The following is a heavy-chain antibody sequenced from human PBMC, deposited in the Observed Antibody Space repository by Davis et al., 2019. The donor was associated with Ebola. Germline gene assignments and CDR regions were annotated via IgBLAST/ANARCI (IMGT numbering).Heavy chain of an antibody. Sequence: GESLKISCAASGFTFSDYYMSWLRQAPGKGLEWVSYISSSGSTIYYADSVKGRFTISRDNAKNSPYLQMNSLRAEDTAVYYCARGGLTRGYCSGGSCYSGVRSDYYYGMDVWGQGTTVTVSS. CDR2: ISSSGSTI. CDR1: GFTFSDYY. CDR3: ARGGLTRGYCSGGSCYSGVRSDYYYGMDV. D-gene: IGHD2-15*01. J-gene: IGHJ6*02. V-gene: IGHV3-11*01.